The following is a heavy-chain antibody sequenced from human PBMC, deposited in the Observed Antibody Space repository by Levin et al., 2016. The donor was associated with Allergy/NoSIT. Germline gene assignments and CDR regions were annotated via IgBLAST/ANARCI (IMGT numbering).Heavy chain of an antibody. Sequence: GGSLRLSCAASGFTFGSYGMHWVRQAPGKGLEWVAVIGHDGSNKYYADSVKGRFAISRDNSKSTLYLQMNSLRAEDTALYYCARDPHDILTGYYPTLVYFDYWGQGTLVTVSS. J-gene: IGHJ4*02. V-gene: IGHV3-33*01. CDR3: ARDPHDILTGYYPTLVYFDY. CDR2: IGHDGSNK. CDR1: GFTFGSYG. D-gene: IGHD3-9*01.